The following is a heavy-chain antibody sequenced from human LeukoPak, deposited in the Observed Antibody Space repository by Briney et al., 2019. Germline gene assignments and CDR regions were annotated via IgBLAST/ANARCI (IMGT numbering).Heavy chain of an antibody. CDR3: AKDGGHCTSLDCSEEGDY. V-gene: IGHV1-69*01. CDR2: IIPIFGTA. Sequence: SVKVSCKASGGTFSSYAISWVRQAPGQGLEWMGGIIPIFGTANYAQKFQGRVTITADESTSTAYMELSSLRSEDTAVYYCAKDGGHCTSLDCSEEGDYWGQGTLVTVSS. D-gene: IGHD2-8*01. J-gene: IGHJ4*02. CDR1: GGTFSSYA.